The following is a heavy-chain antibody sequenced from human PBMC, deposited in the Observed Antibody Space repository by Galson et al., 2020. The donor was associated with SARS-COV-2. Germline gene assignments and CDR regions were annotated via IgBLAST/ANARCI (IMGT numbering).Heavy chain of an antibody. CDR2: IKEDGSEK. Sequence: GGSLRLSCAASGFTFNTYWMSWARQAPGKGLEWVANIKEDGSEKNYVNSVKGRFTISRDNAKNALYLQMNSLRAEDTAVYYCAQSGSYFDYWGQGTLVTVSS. CDR1: GFTFNTYW. CDR3: AQSGSYFDY. V-gene: IGHV3-7*03. D-gene: IGHD3-10*01. J-gene: IGHJ4*02.